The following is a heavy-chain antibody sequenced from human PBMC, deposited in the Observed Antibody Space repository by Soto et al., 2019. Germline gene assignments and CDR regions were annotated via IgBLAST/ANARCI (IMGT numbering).Heavy chain of an antibody. V-gene: IGHV2-5*02. J-gene: IGHJ4*02. CDR3: ARTHPRLRYFDY. CDR2: IYWDDDK. Sequence: SGPTLVNPTQTLTLTCTFSGFSLSTSGVGVGWIRQPPGKALEWLALIYWDDDKRYSPSLRSRLTVTKDTSKNQVVLTMTNMDPVDTAPYYCARTHPRLRYFDYWGQGTLVTVSS. CDR1: GFSLSTSGVG. D-gene: IGHD2-21*02.